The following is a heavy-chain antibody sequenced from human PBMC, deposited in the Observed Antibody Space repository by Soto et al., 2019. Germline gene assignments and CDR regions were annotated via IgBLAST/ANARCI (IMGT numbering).Heavy chain of an antibody. CDR2: IISSGSTI. CDR1: GFTFSDYY. J-gene: IGHJ3*02. CDR3: SRDLFPAPCGVVIGGDAFDI. Sequence: PGGSMRLSCAASGFTFSDYYMSWIRQAQGKGLEWVSYIISSGSTIYYADSVKGRFTISRDNAKNSLYLQMNSLSAEDTAVYYCSRDLFPAPCGVVIGGDAFDIWGQGTMVTVSS. V-gene: IGHV3-11*01. D-gene: IGHD3-3*01.